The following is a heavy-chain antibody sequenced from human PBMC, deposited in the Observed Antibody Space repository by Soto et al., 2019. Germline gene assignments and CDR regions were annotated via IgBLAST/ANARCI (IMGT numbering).Heavy chain of an antibody. CDR2: INPSGGST. CDR1: GYTFTSYY. V-gene: IGHV1-46*03. J-gene: IGHJ3*02. Sequence: ASVKVSCKASGYTFTSYYMHWVRQAPGQGLEWMGIINPSGGSTSYAQKFQGRVTMTRDTSTSTVYMELSSLRSEDTAVYYCAREIGVGSCYSCDAFDIWGQGTMVTVSS. CDR3: AREIGVGSCYSCDAFDI. D-gene: IGHD2-15*01.